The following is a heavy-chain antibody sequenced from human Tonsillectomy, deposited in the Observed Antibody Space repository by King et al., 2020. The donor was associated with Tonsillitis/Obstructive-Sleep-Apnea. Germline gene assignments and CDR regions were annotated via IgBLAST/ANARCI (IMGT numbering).Heavy chain of an antibody. CDR3: ASNTVTQYYFDY. J-gene: IGHJ4*02. CDR2: IYYSGST. CDR1: GGSISSGGYY. D-gene: IGHD4-17*01. V-gene: IGHV4-31*03. Sequence: VQLQESGPGLVKPSQTLSLTCTVSGGSISSGGYYWSWIRQHPGKGLEWIGYIYYSGSTSYNPALKSRVTISVDTSKNQFSLKLSSVTAADTAVYYCASNTVTQYYFDYWGQGTLVTVSS.